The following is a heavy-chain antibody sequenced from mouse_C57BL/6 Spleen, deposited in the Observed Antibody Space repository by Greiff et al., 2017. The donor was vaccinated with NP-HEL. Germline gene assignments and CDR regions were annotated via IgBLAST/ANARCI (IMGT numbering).Heavy chain of an antibody. CDR3: ARVLELPPFDY. J-gene: IGHJ2*01. CDR1: GYTFTSYW. Sequence: VQLQQSGAELAKPGASVKLSCKASGYTFTSYWMHWVNQRPGQGLEWIGYINPSSGYTKYNQKFKDKATLTADKSSSTAYMQLSSLTYEDAAVYYCARVLELPPFDYWGQGTTLTVSS. D-gene: IGHD1-1*01. CDR2: INPSSGYT. V-gene: IGHV1-7*01.